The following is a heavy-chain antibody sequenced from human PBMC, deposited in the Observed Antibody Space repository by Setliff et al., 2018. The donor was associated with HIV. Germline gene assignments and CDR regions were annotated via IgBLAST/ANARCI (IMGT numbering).Heavy chain of an antibody. CDR3: AQGKTWLRVLDY. Sequence: ASVKVSCKDSGYTFNNYGFSWERQAPGQGLEWMGWINTHSGYTNYAQNVQGRVTVTMHTSTSTAYMELRSLKSDDTALYYCAQGKTWLRVLDYWGQGTLVTVSS. J-gene: IGHJ4*02. CDR1: GYTFNNYG. CDR2: INTHSGYT. V-gene: IGHV1-18*01. D-gene: IGHD5-12*01.